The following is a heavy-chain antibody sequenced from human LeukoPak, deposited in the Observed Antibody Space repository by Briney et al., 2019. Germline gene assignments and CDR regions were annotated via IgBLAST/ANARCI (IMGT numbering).Heavy chain of an antibody. J-gene: IGHJ4*02. CDR2: ISSSSSYI. CDR3: AQWSRYFDY. Sequence: PGGSLRLSCAASGFTFSSYAIHWVRQAPGKGLEWVSSISSSSSYIYYADSVKGRFTISRDNAKNSLYLQMNSLRAEDTALYFCAQWSRYFDYWGQGTLVTVSS. CDR1: GFTFSSYA. V-gene: IGHV3-21*04. D-gene: IGHD1-26*01.